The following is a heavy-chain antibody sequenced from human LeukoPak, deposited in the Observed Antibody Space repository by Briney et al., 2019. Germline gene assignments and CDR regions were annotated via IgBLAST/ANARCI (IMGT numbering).Heavy chain of an antibody. CDR2: ISWNSGSI. V-gene: IGHV3-9*01. Sequence: GGSLRLSCAASGFTFDDYAMHGVRQAPGKGLEGVSGISWNSGSIGYADSVKGRFTISRDNAKNSLYLQMNSLRAEDTALYYCAKALRRLDDAFDIWGQGTMVTVSS. J-gene: IGHJ3*02. CDR3: AKALRRLDDAFDI. CDR1: GFTFDDYA.